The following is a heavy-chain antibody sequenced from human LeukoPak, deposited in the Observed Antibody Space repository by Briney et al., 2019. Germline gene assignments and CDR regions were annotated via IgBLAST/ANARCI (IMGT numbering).Heavy chain of an antibody. Sequence: GASVTVSFTASGYTFTGYYMHWVRQAPGQGLEWMGWINPNSGGTNYAQKFQGRVTMTRDTSISTAYMELSRLRSDDTAVYYCARGSYYFDSSGYYFVIWGQGTMVTVSS. CDR1: GYTFTGYY. CDR2: INPNSGGT. V-gene: IGHV1-2*02. J-gene: IGHJ3*02. CDR3: ARGSYYFDSSGYYFVI. D-gene: IGHD3-22*01.